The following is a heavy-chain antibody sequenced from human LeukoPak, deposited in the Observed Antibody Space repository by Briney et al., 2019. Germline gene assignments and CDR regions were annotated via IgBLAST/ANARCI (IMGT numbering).Heavy chain of an antibody. J-gene: IGHJ5*02. D-gene: IGHD4-17*01. Sequence: PGGSLRLSCAASGFTFSSYWMHWVRQAPGKVLVWVSCINSDGSSTSYADSVKGRFTISRDNAKNTLYLQMNSLRAEDTAVYYCASAPTKSDYPWFDPWGQGTLVTVSS. CDR2: INSDGSST. CDR1: GFTFSSYW. CDR3: ASAPTKSDYPWFDP. V-gene: IGHV3-74*01.